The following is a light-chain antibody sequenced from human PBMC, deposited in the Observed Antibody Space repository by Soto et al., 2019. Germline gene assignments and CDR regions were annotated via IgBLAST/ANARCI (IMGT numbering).Light chain of an antibody. CDR2: AAS. Sequence: AIRMTQSPSSLSASTGDRVTITCRASQGISSYLAWYQQKPGKAPKLLIYAASTLQSGVPSRFSGSGSGTDFTLTISCLQSEDFATYYCQQYNSYFVTFGQGTKVE. CDR3: QQYNSYFVT. V-gene: IGKV1-8*01. CDR1: QGISSY. J-gene: IGKJ1*01.